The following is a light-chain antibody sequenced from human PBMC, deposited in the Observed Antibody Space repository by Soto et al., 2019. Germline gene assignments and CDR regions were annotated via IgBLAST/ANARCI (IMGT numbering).Light chain of an antibody. V-gene: IGLV2-18*02. J-gene: IGLJ1*01. CDR1: SSDVGSYNR. CDR3: NSYTGTNNFGV. CDR2: DVT. Sequence: QSVLTQPPSVSGSPGQSVAIFCTGTSSDVGSYNRVAWYQQPPGTAPKLIIYDVTNRPSGVPDRFSGSKSGNTASQTISGLQAEDEADYYCNSYTGTNNFGVFVTGTDVTVL.